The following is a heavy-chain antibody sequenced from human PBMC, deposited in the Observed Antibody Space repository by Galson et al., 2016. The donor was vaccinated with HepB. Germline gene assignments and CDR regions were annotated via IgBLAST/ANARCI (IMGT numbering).Heavy chain of an antibody. V-gene: IGHV5-10-1*01. Sequence: HSGAELKEPGESLRISCQGSGYRLTDYWITWVRQVPRKGLQWMGRIDPDDSYTNYSPSFQGHVTISVNKSINTAYLQWSTLKASDTAIYYCARALEYGSRNYYDYYAMDVWGPGTTVIVSS. CDR2: IDPDDSYT. CDR1: GYRLTDYW. CDR3: ARALEYGSRNYYDYYAMDV. J-gene: IGHJ6*02. D-gene: IGHD4-17*01.